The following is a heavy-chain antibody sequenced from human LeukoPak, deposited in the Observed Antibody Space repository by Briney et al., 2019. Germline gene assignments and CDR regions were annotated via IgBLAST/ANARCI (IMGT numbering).Heavy chain of an antibody. Sequence: ASVKVSCKASGYTFTSYGISWVRQAPGQGLEWMGWISAYNGNTNYAQKLQGRVTMTTDTSTSTAYMELRSLSSVTAADTAVYYCAREYYDFWSGYYGNWFDPWRRGTLVSVSS. V-gene: IGHV1-18*01. CDR2: ISAYNGNT. J-gene: IGHJ5*02. D-gene: IGHD3-3*01. CDR3: AREYYDFWSGYYGNWFDP. CDR1: GYTFTSYG.